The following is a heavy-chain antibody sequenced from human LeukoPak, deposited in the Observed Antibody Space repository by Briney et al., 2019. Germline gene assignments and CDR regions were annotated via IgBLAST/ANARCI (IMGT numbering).Heavy chain of an antibody. CDR1: GFTFSSYS. J-gene: IGHJ4*02. CDR3: ARDRPDFGVVIPLDY. CDR2: ISSSSSYI. D-gene: IGHD3-3*01. Sequence: GSPRLSCAASGFTFSSYSMNWVRQAPGKGLEWVSSISSSSSYIYYADSVKGRFTISRDNAKNPLYLQMNNLRAEDTAVYYCARDRPDFGVVIPLDYWGQGTLVTVSS. V-gene: IGHV3-21*01.